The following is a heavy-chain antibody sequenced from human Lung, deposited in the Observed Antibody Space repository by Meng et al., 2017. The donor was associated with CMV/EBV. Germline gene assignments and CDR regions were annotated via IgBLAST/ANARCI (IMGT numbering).Heavy chain of an antibody. CDR3: ARGPYSTGWYDF. D-gene: IGHD6-19*01. Sequence: QVQLQESGPGLVKPSPTLSLTCTVSGGSITNRAFYWSWIRQPAGKKLEWIGRLYTTGNTNYNPSFESRATISLDTSKNQFSLRLASLTAADTAVYYCARGPYSTGWYDFWGHGTLVTVSS. CDR2: LYTTGNT. J-gene: IGHJ5*01. V-gene: IGHV4-61*02. CDR1: GGSITNRAFY.